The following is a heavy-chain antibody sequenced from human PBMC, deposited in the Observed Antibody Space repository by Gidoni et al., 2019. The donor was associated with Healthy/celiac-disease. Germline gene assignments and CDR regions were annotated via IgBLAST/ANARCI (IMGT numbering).Heavy chain of an antibody. Sequence: QVQLQESGPGLVKPSQTLSLICPVSGGSISWGDYYWRWIRQPPGKGLEWIGYIYYSGRTYYNPSLKSRVTISVDTSKNQFSLKLSSVTAADTAVYYCARVPPDSSGYYYLDYWGQGTLVTVSS. CDR2: IYYSGRT. D-gene: IGHD3-22*01. J-gene: IGHJ4*02. CDR1: GGSISWGDYY. V-gene: IGHV4-30-4*01. CDR3: ARVPPDSSGYYYLDY.